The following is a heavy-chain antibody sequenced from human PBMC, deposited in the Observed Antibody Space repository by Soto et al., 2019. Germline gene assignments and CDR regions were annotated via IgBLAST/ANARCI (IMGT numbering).Heavy chain of an antibody. CDR2: IYYSGST. CDR3: ARLEGLATISYYFDF. Sequence: PSETLSLTCTVSGGSISPYYWSWIRQPPGKGLEWIGSIYYSGSTYYNPSLKSRVTISIDKSKNQFSLKLSSLTAADTAVYYCARLEGLATISYYFDFWGQGTLVTVSS. J-gene: IGHJ4*02. CDR1: GGSISPYY. V-gene: IGHV4-59*05. D-gene: IGHD1-1*01.